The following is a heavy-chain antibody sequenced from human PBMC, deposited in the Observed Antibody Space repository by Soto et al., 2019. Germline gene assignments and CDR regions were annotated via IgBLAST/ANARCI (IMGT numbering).Heavy chain of an antibody. D-gene: IGHD2-15*01. V-gene: IGHV3-53*01. J-gene: IGHJ5*02. CDR3: ARDRVGYCSGGSCYGWFDP. CDR1: GFTVSSNY. CDR2: IYSGGST. Sequence: GGSLRLSCAASGFTVSSNYMSWVRQAPGKGLEWVSVIYSGGSTYYADSVKGRFTISRDNSKNTLYLQMNSLRAEDTAVYYCARDRVGYCSGGSCYGWFDPWGQGTLVTVYS.